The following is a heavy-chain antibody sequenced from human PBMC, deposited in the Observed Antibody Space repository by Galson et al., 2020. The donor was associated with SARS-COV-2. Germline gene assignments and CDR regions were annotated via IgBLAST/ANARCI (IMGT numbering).Heavy chain of an antibody. CDR1: GYTFTTYG. J-gene: IGHJ2*01. CDR2: MNPDTGNT. CDR3: ARGPPEWELLFRGSPYWYFDL. Sequence: GESLKISCQASGYTFTTYGINWVRQATGQGLEWMGWMNPDTGNTAYAEKFQGRVTFTRNTSITTAYMELSSLTSEDTAVYYCARGPPEWELLFRGSPYWYFDLWGRGTLVTVSS. V-gene: IGHV1-8*03. D-gene: IGHD1-26*01.